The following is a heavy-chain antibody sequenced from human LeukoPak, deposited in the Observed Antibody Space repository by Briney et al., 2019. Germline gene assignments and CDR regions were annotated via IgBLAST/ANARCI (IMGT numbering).Heavy chain of an antibody. D-gene: IGHD2-2*01. J-gene: IGHJ6*03. CDR1: GCTFNIYG. V-gene: IGHV1-69*06. Sequence: ASVKVSCKASGCTFNIYGITWVRQAPGQGLEWMGVIIPFSGTTNYAQRFQGRVTITADKSMITAYMELSSLTSDDTAVYYCARGVVVPAAMAVSFGELFLGPPNYYYYMDGWGKGTTVTISS. CDR2: IIPFSGTT. CDR3: ARGVVVPAAMAVSFGELFLGPPNYYYYMDG.